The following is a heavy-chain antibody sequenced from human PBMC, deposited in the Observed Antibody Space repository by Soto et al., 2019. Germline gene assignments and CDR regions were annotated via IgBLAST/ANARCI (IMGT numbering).Heavy chain of an antibody. CDR1: GYTFTSYD. Sequence: GASVKVSCKASGYTFTSYDINWVRQATGQGLEWMGWMNPNSGNTAYAQKFQGRVTMTRNTSISTAYMELSSLRSKDTDVYYCARVGSYYGSAGSLADYWGQGTLVTVSS. CDR2: MNPNSGNT. CDR3: ARVGSYYGSAGSLADY. V-gene: IGHV1-8*01. D-gene: IGHD3-10*01. J-gene: IGHJ4*02.